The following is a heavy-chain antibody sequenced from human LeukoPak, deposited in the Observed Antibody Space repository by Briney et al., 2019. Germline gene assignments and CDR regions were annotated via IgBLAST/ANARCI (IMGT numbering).Heavy chain of an antibody. CDR2: IIPIFGTA. CDR3: ARVTGGYCSSTSCSNP. D-gene: IGHD2-2*01. Sequence: ALVKVSCKASGGTFSSYAISWVRQAPGQGLEWMGGIIPIFGTANYAQKFQGRVTITADESTSTAYMELSSLRSEDTAVYYCARVTGGYCSSTSCSNPWGQGTLVTVSS. V-gene: IGHV1-69*13. J-gene: IGHJ5*02. CDR1: GGTFSSYA.